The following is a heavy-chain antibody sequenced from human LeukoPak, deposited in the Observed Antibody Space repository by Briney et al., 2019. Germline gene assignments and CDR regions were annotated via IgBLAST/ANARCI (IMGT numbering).Heavy chain of an antibody. Sequence: ASVTVSCKASGYTFTVYFMHWVRQAPGQGLEWMGWINPNSGGTNYAQKFQGRVTMTRDTSISTAYLQWSSLKASDTAMYYCARHYGGGEYYYGMDVWGQGTTVTVAS. CDR3: ARHYGGGEYYYGMDV. V-gene: IGHV1-2*02. CDR2: INPNSGGT. J-gene: IGHJ6*02. D-gene: IGHD2-21*01. CDR1: GYTFTVYF.